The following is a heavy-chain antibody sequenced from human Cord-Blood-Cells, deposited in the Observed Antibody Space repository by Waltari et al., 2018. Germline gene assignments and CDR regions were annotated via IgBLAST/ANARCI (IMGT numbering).Heavy chain of an antibody. CDR1: GFTFSNAW. D-gene: IGHD3-22*01. CDR3: TTDPTNPYYYDSSGYFDY. Sequence: EVQLVESGGGLVKPGGSLRLSCAASGFTFSNAWMSWVRQAPGKGLEWVGRIKSKTDGGTTDYAAPVKGRFTISRDDSKNTLYLQMNSLKTEDTAVYYCTTDPTNPYYYDSSGYFDYWGQGTLVTVSS. V-gene: IGHV3-15*01. J-gene: IGHJ4*02. CDR2: IKSKTDGGTT.